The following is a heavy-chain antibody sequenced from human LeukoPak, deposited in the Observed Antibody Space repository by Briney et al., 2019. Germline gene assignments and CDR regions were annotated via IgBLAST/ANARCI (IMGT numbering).Heavy chain of an antibody. CDR1: GGSITSGDYY. J-gene: IGHJ5*02. Sequence: SQTLSLTCTVSGGSITSGDYYWSWIRQPPGKGLEWIGYICYSGKTYYNPSLKSRVTISLDTSKNQFSLKLSSVTAADTAVYYCARDLSPHGFDPWGQGTLVTVSS. CDR3: ARDLSPHGFDP. V-gene: IGHV4-30-4*01. CDR2: ICYSGKT.